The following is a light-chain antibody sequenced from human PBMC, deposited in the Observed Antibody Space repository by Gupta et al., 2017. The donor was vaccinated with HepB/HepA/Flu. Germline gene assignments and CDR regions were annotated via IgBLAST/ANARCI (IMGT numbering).Light chain of an antibody. J-gene: IGLJ1*01. CDR1: SSNIGADYD. Sequence: QSVLTQPPSVSGAPGQGVTISCTGSSSNIGADYDVHWYQQLPGSAPKLIIYGNNKRPSGVPDRFSGSKSGTSASLAITGLQAEDEADYYCQSFDSSLSGSRIFGTGTKVTVL. CDR2: GNN. V-gene: IGLV1-40*01. CDR3: QSFDSSLSGSRI.